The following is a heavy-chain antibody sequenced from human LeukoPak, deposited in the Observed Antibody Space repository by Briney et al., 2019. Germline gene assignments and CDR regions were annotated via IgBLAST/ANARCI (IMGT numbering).Heavy chain of an antibody. J-gene: IGHJ4*02. CDR1: GFSLSTSGVG. CDR2: IYWDDDK. V-gene: IGHV2-5*02. D-gene: IGHD3-22*01. CDR3: VHSRYYYDSSGYHGGGFDY. Sequence: NKSGPTLVKPTQTLTLTCTFSGFSLSTSGVGVGWIRQPPGKALEWLALIYWDDDKHYSPSLKSRLTITKDTSKNQVVLTLTNMDPVDTATYYCVHSRYYYDSSGYHGGGFDYWGQGTLVTVSS.